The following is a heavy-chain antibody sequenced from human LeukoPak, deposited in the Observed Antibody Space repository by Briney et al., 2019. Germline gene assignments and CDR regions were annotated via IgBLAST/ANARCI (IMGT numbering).Heavy chain of an antibody. CDR3: ARGRPSDY. Sequence: ASVKVSCKTSGYTFTDFGMSWVRQAPGQGLEWMGWISAYNGDTNYAHNLQGRVTMTTDTSTSTAYMELRSLRSDDTAVYYCARGRPSDYWGQGTLVTVSS. CDR1: GYTFTDFG. J-gene: IGHJ4*02. V-gene: IGHV1-18*01. CDR2: ISAYNGDT.